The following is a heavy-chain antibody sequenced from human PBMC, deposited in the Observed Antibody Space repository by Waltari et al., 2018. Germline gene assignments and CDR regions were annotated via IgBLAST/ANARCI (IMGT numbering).Heavy chain of an antibody. Sequence: VRQMPGKGLEWMGIIYPGDSDTRYSPSFQGQVTISADKSISTAYLQWSSLKASDTAMYYCARRAEWYFDLWGRGTLVTVSS. V-gene: IGHV5-51*01. J-gene: IGHJ2*01. CDR3: ARRAEWYFDL. CDR2: IYPGDSDT.